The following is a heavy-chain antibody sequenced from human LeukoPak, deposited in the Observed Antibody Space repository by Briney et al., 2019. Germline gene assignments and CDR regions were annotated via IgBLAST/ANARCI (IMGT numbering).Heavy chain of an antibody. CDR2: INPNSGGT. CDR3: ARDYGDYEPFDY. Sequence: ASVKVSCKASGYTFTGYYMHWVRQAPGQGLEWMGWINPNSGGTNYAQKLQGRVTMTTDTSTSTAYMELRSLRSDDTAVYYCARDYGDYEPFDYWGQGTLVTVSS. CDR1: GYTFTGYY. J-gene: IGHJ4*02. D-gene: IGHD4-17*01. V-gene: IGHV1-2*02.